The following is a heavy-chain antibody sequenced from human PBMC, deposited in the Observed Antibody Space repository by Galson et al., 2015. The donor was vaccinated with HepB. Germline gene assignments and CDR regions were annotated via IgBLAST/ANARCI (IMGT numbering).Heavy chain of an antibody. CDR3: ASPVCTGGSCYPLWY. CDR1: GFTVSNTY. Sequence: SLRLSCAASGFTVSNTYMNWVRQAPGKGLEWVSVIYSGGATYYADSVKGRFTISRDNSKNTLYLHVNNLRAEDTAVYYCASPVCTGGSCYPLWYWGQGTLVTVSS. CDR2: IYSGGAT. D-gene: IGHD2-15*01. V-gene: IGHV3-53*01. J-gene: IGHJ4*02.